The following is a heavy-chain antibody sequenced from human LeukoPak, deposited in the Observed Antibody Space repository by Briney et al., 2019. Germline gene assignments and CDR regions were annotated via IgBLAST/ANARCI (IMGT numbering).Heavy chain of an antibody. Sequence: ASVKVSCKASGYTFTSYGISWVRQAPGQGLEWMGWISAYNGNTNYAQKLQGRVTMTTDTSTSTAYMELRSLRSDNTAVYFRAREDAYYYYMDVWGKGTTVTVSS. CDR2: ISAYNGNT. CDR3: AREDAYYYYMDV. V-gene: IGHV1-18*01. CDR1: GYTFTSYG. J-gene: IGHJ6*03.